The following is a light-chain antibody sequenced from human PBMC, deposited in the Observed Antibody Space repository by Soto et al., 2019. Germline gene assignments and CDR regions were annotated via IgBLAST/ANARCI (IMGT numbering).Light chain of an antibody. CDR2: SAS. V-gene: IGKV1-39*01. Sequence: DIQMTQSPSSLSASVGDRVTITCRASETTANYLNWYQHKPGKAPKLLIHSASSLQSGVPSRVSGRGSGTDFALHINSLQPEDFATYSCQQTYISPPTFGGGTKVEIK. CDR3: QQTYISPPT. J-gene: IGKJ4*01. CDR1: ETTANY.